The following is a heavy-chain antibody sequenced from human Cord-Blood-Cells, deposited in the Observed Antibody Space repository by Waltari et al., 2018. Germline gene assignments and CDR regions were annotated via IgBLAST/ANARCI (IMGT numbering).Heavy chain of an antibody. J-gene: IGHJ4*02. Sequence: EPQLLASGAEFVQPGRSLRLSCACPGFPHDHFAIHWSRQDPGKGLEWVSGISWNSGRIGYADSVKGRFTISRDNAKNSLYLQMNSLRAEDMALYYCAKAVGGYDSYYFDYWGQGTLVTVSS. D-gene: IGHD5-12*01. CDR2: ISWNSGRI. CDR3: AKAVGGYDSYYFDY. V-gene: IGHV3-9*03. CDR1: GFPHDHFA.